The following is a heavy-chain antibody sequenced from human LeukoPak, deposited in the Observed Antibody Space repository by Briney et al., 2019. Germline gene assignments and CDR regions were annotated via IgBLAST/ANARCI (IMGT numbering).Heavy chain of an antibody. D-gene: IGHD3-16*02. CDR2: INHSGST. CDR3: ARIPSPPYDYVWGSYRVGAFDI. J-gene: IGHJ3*02. CDR1: GGSFSGYY. V-gene: IGHV4-34*01. Sequence: PSETLSLTCAVYGGSFSGYYWSWIRQPPGKGLEWIGEINHSGSTNYNPSLKSRVTISVDTSKNQFSLKLSSVTAADTAVYYCARIPSPPYDYVWGSYRVGAFDIWGQGTVVTVSS.